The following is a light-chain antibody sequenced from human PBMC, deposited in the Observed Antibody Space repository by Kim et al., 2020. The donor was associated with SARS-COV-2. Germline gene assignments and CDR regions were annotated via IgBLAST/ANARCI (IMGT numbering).Light chain of an antibody. CDR3: QQSYTTLMYT. Sequence: DIQMTQSPSSLSASVGVRVSITCRASQSIGNFLSWYQKKPGEAPKLLIYAATSLQSGVPSRFSGSGSGTDFTLTINSLQPEDFSTYYCQQSYTTLMYTFGQGTKLEI. J-gene: IGKJ2*01. V-gene: IGKV1-39*01. CDR2: AAT. CDR1: QSIGNF.